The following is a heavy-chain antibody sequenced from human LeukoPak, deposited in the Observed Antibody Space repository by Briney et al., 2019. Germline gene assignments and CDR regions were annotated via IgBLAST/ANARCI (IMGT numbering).Heavy chain of an antibody. CDR1: GGSISSYY. J-gene: IGHJ4*02. CDR3: ARRGFYDH. D-gene: IGHD3-3*01. Sequence: SETLSLTCTVSGGSISSYYWNWIRQPPGKGLEWIGEIYSSGDTNYNPSLSSRLTISVDTSKNQFSLKLNSVTAADTAVYFCARRGFYDHWGRGILVTVSS. CDR2: IYSSGDT. V-gene: IGHV4-4*09.